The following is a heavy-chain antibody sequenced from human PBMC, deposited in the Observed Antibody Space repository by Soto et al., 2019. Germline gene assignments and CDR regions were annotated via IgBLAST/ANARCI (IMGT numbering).Heavy chain of an antibody. CDR1: GFTFSSYA. CDR2: ISGSGGST. D-gene: IGHD6-6*01. J-gene: IGHJ6*02. CDR3: VKSYSSSSGYYYGMDV. V-gene: IGHV3-23*01. Sequence: EVQLLESGGGLVQPGGSLRLSCAASGFTFSSYAMSWVRQAPGKGLEWVSAISGSGGSTYYADSVKGRFTISRDNSKNTLYLQMNSLRAEDTAVYYCVKSYSSSSGYYYGMDVWGQGTTVTVSS.